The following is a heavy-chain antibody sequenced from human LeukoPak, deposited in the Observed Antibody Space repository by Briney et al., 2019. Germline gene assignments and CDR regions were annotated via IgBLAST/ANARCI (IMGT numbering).Heavy chain of an antibody. V-gene: IGHV4-39*01. CDR3: ARHVLDGIAVALVDY. CDR2: IYYSGST. J-gene: IGHJ4*02. D-gene: IGHD6-19*01. CDR1: GGSISSSSYY. Sequence: KTSGTLSLTCTVSGGSISSSSYYWGWIRQPPGKGLEWIGSIYYSGSTYYNPSLKSRVTISVDTSKNQFSLKLSSVTAADTAVYYCARHVLDGIAVALVDYWGQGTLVTVSS.